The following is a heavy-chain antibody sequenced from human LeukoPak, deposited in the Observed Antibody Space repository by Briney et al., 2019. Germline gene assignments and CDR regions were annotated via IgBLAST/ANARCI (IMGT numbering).Heavy chain of an antibody. Sequence: PGGSLRLSCAASGFTFSDYYMSWIRQAPGKGLEWVSYISSSSSYTNYADSVKGRFTISRDNAKNSLYLQMNSLRAEDTAVYYCARDYFRGAIRGYFDYWGQGTLVTVSS. CDR1: GFTFSDYY. CDR3: ARDYFRGAIRGYFDY. CDR2: ISSSSSYT. D-gene: IGHD3-10*01. J-gene: IGHJ4*02. V-gene: IGHV3-11*06.